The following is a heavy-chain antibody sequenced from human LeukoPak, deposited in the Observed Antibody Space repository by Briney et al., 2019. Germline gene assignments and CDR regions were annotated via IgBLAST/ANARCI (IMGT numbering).Heavy chain of an antibody. CDR3: ARGLTYYDFWSGPNVDY. CDR2: IWYDGSNK. D-gene: IGHD3-3*01. Sequence: GRSLRLSCAASGFTFSSYGMHWVRQAPGKGLEWVAVIWYDGSNKYYADSVKGRFTISRDNSKNTLYLQMNSLRAEDTAVYYCARGLTYYDFWSGPNVDYWGQGTLVTVSS. CDR1: GFTFSSYG. V-gene: IGHV3-33*01. J-gene: IGHJ4*02.